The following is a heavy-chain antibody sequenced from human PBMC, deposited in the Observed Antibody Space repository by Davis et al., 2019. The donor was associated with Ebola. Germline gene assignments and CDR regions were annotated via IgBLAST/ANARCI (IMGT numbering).Heavy chain of an antibody. CDR3: ADVGSAFS. V-gene: IGHV3-7*01. CDR1: GFTFSDYW. J-gene: IGHJ4*02. CDR2: IDQHGSRT. Sequence: GESLKISCVVSGFTFSDYWMSWVRQSPERGLEWLGNIDQHGSRTTYLDSVKGRFTISRDNAKNSLYLQMNSLRADDTAVYYCADVGSAFSWGQGTLVTVSS. D-gene: IGHD2-15*01.